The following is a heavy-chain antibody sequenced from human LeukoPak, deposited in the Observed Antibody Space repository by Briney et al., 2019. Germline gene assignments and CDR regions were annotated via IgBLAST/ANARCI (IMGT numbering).Heavy chain of an antibody. Sequence: SETLSLTCTVSGASISSGAYDWIWIRQCPGKGLEWIGHVFLSGTTFFNPSLKSRLTISAHMSKNQFSLTLTSVTAADTAVYYCARGGTISNDWGDYNWVDPWGQGTLVTVSS. V-gene: IGHV4-31*03. CDR3: ARGGTISNDWGDYNWVDP. J-gene: IGHJ5*02. D-gene: IGHD4-17*01. CDR2: VFLSGTT. CDR1: GASISSGAYD.